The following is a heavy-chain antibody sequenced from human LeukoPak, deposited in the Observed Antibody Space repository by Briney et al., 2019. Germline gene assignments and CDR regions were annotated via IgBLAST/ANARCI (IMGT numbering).Heavy chain of an antibody. CDR1: GGSISSNSYY. D-gene: IGHD3-3*01. J-gene: IGHJ1*01. Sequence: TPSETLSLTCTVPGGSISSNSYYWGWIRQPPGKGPEWIGRIYYRGTTYYNPSLNNRSTISIDTSKTQFSLKLNSVTAPDTAVYYCSSLFDRGGGDTIYFLHWGQGTLVTVSS. V-gene: IGHV4-39*01. CDR3: SSLFDRGGGDTIYFLH. CDR2: IYYRGTT.